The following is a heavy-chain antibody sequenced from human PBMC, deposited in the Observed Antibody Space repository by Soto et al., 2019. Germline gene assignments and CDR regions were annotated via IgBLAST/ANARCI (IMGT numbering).Heavy chain of an antibody. D-gene: IGHD2-21*01. CDR3: ARVCPSICGGGNCYRVDSYFYS. J-gene: IGHJ4*03. V-gene: IGHV1-69*01. CDR1: GVTFSTSG. CDR2: IIPLFGTP. Sequence: QVQLVQSGAEVKKPGSSLKVSCKTSGVTFSTSGISWVRQGPGQGLEWMGGIIPLFGTPKNARKFQGRVSITADESATTAYLELSGLSADDTAIYYCARVCPSICGGGNCYRVDSYFYSWWQGSQVGVSS.